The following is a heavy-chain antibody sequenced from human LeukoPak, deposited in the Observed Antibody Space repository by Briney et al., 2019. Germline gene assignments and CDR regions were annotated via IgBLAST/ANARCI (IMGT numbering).Heavy chain of an antibody. D-gene: IGHD1-1*01. CDR2: FDPEDGET. Sequence: ASVKVSCKVSGYTLTELSMHWVRQAPGKGLEWMGGFDPEDGETIYAQKFQGRVTMTEDTSTDTAYMYLSSLRSEDTAVYYCATLNLVQLERRFDISDIWGQGSTVTVSS. CDR3: ATLNLVQLERRFDISDI. J-gene: IGHJ3*02. V-gene: IGHV1-24*01. CDR1: GYTLTELS.